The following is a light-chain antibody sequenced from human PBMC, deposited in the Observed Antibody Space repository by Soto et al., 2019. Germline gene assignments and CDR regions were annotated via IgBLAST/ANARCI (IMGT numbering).Light chain of an antibody. CDR2: KAS. CDR1: RSISSC. V-gene: IGKV1-5*03. J-gene: IGKJ2*01. Sequence: DIQMTQSPSTLSASVGDRVTITCRASRSISSCLAWYQQKPGKAPKLLIYKASSLESGVPSRFSGSGSGTEFTLTISSLQPDDFATYYCQQYDKYPYTFGQGTKLEIK. CDR3: QQYDKYPYT.